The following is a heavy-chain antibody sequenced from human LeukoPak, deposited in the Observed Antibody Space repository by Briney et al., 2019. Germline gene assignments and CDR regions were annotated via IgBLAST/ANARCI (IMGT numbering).Heavy chain of an antibody. CDR2: INPNSGGT. D-gene: IGHD6-6*01. CDR1: GYTFTGYY. V-gene: IGHV1-2*02. CDR3: ARDVGYSSSPTYYYYYYYMDV. Sequence: GASVKVSCKASGYTFTGYYMHWVRQAPGQGLEWMGWINPNSGGTNYAQKFQGRVTMTRDTSISTAYMELSRLRSDDTAVYYCARDVGYSSSPTYYYYYYYMDVWGKGTTVTVSS. J-gene: IGHJ6*03.